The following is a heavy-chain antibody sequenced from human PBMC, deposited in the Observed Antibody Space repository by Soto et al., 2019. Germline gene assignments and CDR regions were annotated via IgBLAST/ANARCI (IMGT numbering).Heavy chain of an antibody. D-gene: IGHD2-2*01. CDR2: ISGSGGST. Sequence: EVQLLESGGGLVQPGGSLRLSCAASGFTFSSYAMSWVRQAPGKGLEWVSAISGSGGSTYYADYVKGRFTISRDNSKNTLYLQMNSLRAEDTAVYYCAKFRLGYCSSTSCYYYYGMDVWGQGTTVTVSS. V-gene: IGHV3-23*01. J-gene: IGHJ6*02. CDR1: GFTFSSYA. CDR3: AKFRLGYCSSTSCYYYYGMDV.